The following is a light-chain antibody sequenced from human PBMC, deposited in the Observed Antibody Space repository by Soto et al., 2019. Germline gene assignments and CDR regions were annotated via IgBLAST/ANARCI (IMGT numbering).Light chain of an antibody. CDR2: LGS. J-gene: IGKJ4*01. Sequence: DIVMTQSPLSLPVTPGEPASISCRSSQSLLHSNGYNYLDWYLQKPGQAPQLLIFLGSNRASGVPDRFSGSGSATDFTLKISRVEAEDVGVYYCTQGLPTPLTFGGGTKVEIK. V-gene: IGKV2-28*01. CDR3: TQGLPTPLT. CDR1: QSLLHSNGYNY.